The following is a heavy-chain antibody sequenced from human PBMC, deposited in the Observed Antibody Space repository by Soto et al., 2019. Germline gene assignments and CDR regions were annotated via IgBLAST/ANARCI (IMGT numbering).Heavy chain of an antibody. V-gene: IGHV4-59*12. CDR2: IYYSGST. D-gene: IGHD3-16*01. CDR3: ATDPGGPPLNRFDS. CDR1: CGSISSYY. Sequence: ETLSLTCTVSCGSISSYYWSWIRQPPGKGLEWIGYIYYSGSTNYNPSLKSRVTISVDTSKNQFSLTLNSVTAADTAVYYCATDPGGPPLNRFDSWGHGTLVTVSS. J-gene: IGHJ5*01.